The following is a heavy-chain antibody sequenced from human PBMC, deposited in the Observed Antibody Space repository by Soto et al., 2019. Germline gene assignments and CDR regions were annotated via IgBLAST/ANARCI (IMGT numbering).Heavy chain of an antibody. D-gene: IGHD7-27*01. CDR3: ARLGQFDY. J-gene: IGHJ4*02. Sequence: QVQLVESGGGLVKPGRSLRLSCAASGFTFSDYYMSWVRQAPGKGLEWVSYISPSGGTVYNPDSVKGRFTISRDNATNSLSLQMNSLTPADTSVYYCARLGQFDYWGQGTLVTVSS. V-gene: IGHV3-11*01. CDR2: ISPSGGTV. CDR1: GFTFSDYY.